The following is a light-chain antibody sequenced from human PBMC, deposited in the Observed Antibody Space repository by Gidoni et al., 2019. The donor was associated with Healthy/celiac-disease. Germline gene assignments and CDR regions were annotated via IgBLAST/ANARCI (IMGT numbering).Light chain of an antibody. J-gene: IGKJ4*01. V-gene: IGKV1-33*01. CDR3: QQYDNLPLT. CDR1: QDISNY. CDR2: DAS. Sequence: DIQMTQSPSSLSVSVGDRVTITCQASQDISNYINWYQQKPGKAPKLLIYDASNLETGVPSRFSGSGSGTDFTFTISSLQPEDIAAYYCQQYDNLPLTFGGGTKVEIK.